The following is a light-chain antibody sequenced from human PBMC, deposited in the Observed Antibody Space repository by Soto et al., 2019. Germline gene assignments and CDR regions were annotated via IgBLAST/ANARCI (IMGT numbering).Light chain of an antibody. J-gene: IGKJ1*01. V-gene: IGKV1-5*01. CDR1: QSVTNW. Sequence: DIQMTQSPSTLSASVGERVTITCRASQSVTNWLAWYQQKPGKAPKVLIYDASNLESGVPSRFSGSGSGTEFTLTISRLQPDDFATCYCQQYSSYWTFGQGTKVDIK. CDR3: QQYSSYWT. CDR2: DAS.